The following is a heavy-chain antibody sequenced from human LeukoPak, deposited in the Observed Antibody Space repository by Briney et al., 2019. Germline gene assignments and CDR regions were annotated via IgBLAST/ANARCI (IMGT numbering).Heavy chain of an antibody. V-gene: IGHV3-7*01. D-gene: IGHD5-24*01. J-gene: IGHJ4*02. CDR2: IKQDGSEK. Sequence: GGSLRLSCAASGFTFSDYWMSWVRQAPGKWLEWVANIKQDGSEKYSVDSVKGRFTISRDNAKNSLFLQMNSLRAEDTALYYCARDRGNGFNSYFFDYWGQGTLVTVSS. CDR1: GFTFSDYW. CDR3: ARDRGNGFNSYFFDY.